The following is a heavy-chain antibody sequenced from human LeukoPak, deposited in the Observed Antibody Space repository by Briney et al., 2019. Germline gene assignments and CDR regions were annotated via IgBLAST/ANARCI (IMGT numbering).Heavy chain of an antibody. D-gene: IGHD3-22*01. Sequence: GGSLRLSCAASGFTFSSYAMHWVRQAPGKGLEWVAVISYDGSNKYYADSVKGRFTISRDNSKNTLYLQMNSLRAEDTAVYYCAKSITTYGMDVWGQGTTVTVSS. V-gene: IGHV3-30-3*02. J-gene: IGHJ6*02. CDR2: ISYDGSNK. CDR1: GFTFSSYA. CDR3: AKSITTYGMDV.